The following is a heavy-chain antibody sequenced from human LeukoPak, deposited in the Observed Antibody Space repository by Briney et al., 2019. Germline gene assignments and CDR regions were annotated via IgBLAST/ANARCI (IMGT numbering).Heavy chain of an antibody. V-gene: IGHV3-11*04. J-gene: IGHJ3*02. CDR1: GFTVSSNY. CDR3: ARDSHKFDSSGYYPDAFDI. D-gene: IGHD3-22*01. CDR2: ISSSGSSI. Sequence: PGGSLRLSCADSGFTVSSNYMRWVRQAPGRGREWVSYISSSGSSIYYADSVKGRFTISRDNAKKSLYLQMHSLRAEDTAVYYCARDSHKFDSSGYYPDAFDIWGQGTMVTVSS.